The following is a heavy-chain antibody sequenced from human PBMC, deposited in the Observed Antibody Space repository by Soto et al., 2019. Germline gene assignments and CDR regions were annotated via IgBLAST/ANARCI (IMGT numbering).Heavy chain of an antibody. CDR1: GGSISSGGYY. V-gene: IGHV4-31*03. Sequence: QVQLQESGPGLVKPSQTLSLTCTVSGGSISSGGYYWSWIRQHPGKGLEWIGYIYYSGSTYYNPSLKSRVTISVDTSKTQFSLKLSSVTAADTAVYYCARGPSMYCGGDCYFDYFDYWGQGTLVTVSS. D-gene: IGHD2-21*02. CDR2: IYYSGST. J-gene: IGHJ4*02. CDR3: ARGPSMYCGGDCYFDYFDY.